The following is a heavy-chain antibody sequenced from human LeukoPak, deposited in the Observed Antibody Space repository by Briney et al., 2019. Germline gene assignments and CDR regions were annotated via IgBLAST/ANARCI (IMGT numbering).Heavy chain of an antibody. CDR3: ARDVSDSIAVAGIPFGY. CDR1: GYTFTSYG. Sequence: ASVKVSCKASGYTFTSYGISWVRQAPGQGVEWMGWISAYYGNTNYAQKLQGRVTMTTDTSTSTAYMELRSLRSDDAAVYYCARDVSDSIAVAGIPFGYWGQGTLVTVSS. D-gene: IGHD6-19*01. J-gene: IGHJ4*02. CDR2: ISAYYGNT. V-gene: IGHV1-18*01.